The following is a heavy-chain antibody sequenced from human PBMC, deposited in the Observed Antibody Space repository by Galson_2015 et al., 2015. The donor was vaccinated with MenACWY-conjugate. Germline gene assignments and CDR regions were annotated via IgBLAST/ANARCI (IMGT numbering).Heavy chain of an antibody. V-gene: IGHV3-64D*06. CDR3: VVNSYGS. D-gene: IGHD2/OR15-2a*01. J-gene: IGHJ4*02. CDR1: GFTFSTYW. CDR2: IRGSGDGT. Sequence: SLRLSCAASGFTFSTYWMSWVRQAPGKGLEYVAAIRGSGDGTYYADSVKGRFTISRDNSKNTLSLHMSSLRTEDTAVYYCVVNSYGSWGQGTLVTVSS.